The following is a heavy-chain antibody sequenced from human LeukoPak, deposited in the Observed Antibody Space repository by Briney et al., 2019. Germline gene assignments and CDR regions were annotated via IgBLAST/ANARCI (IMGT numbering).Heavy chain of an antibody. CDR1: GFIFSSYS. Sequence: GGSLRLSCAASGFIFSSYSMNWVRQAPGKGLEWLSFISSGSVTIYYTDSVKGRFTISRDNAKNPLYLQMNTLRAEDTAVYYCARDRHKYNYDSGGYPPYWGQGTLVTVSS. CDR3: ARDRHKYNYDSGGYPPY. D-gene: IGHD3-22*01. J-gene: IGHJ4*02. V-gene: IGHV3-48*01. CDR2: ISSGSVTI.